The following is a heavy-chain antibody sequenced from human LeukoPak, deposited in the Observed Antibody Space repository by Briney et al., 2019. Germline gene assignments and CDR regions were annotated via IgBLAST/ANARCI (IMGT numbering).Heavy chain of an antibody. J-gene: IGHJ4*02. V-gene: IGHV3-74*01. D-gene: IGHD3-22*01. CDR2: INSDGSST. Sequence: GGSLRLSCAASGFNFSSYWMHWVRQAPGKGLVWVSRINSDGSSTSYADSVKGRFTISRDNAKNTLYLQMNSLRAEDTAVYYCARVPFDYYDSSGPFDYWGQGTLVTVSS. CDR3: ARVPFDYYDSSGPFDY. CDR1: GFNFSSYW.